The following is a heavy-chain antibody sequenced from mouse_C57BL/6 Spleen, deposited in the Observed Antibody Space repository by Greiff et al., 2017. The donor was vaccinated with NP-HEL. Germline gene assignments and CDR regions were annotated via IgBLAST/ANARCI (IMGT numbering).Heavy chain of an antibody. J-gene: IGHJ3*01. CDR2: FYPGSGSI. CDR1: GYTFTEYT. CDR3: SRHEGYYDGRALAY. Sequence: VQLQQSGAELVKPGASVKLSCKASGYTFTEYTINWVKQRSGQGLEWIGWFYPGSGSIKYNEKFKDKATLTADKSSSTAYMELSSLTSEASEVYFGSRHEGYYDGRALAYWGQGTPVTVSA. D-gene: IGHD1-1*01. V-gene: IGHV1-62-2*01.